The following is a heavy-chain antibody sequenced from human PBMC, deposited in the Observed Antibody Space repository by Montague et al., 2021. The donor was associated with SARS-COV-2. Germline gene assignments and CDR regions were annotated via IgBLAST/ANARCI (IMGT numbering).Heavy chain of an antibody. D-gene: IGHD2-15*01. CDR2: ISFTGST. CDR1: GASFTSFY. J-gene: IGHJ4*01. CDR3: ARKVVLADCFDF. V-gene: IGHV4-59*01. Sequence: SETLSLTCSVSGASFTSFYWSWVRQSPGTGLGWIGYISFTGSTNSNPSFKSRFTVSVDTSENQFSLKVTSVTAAVTAVYYCARKVVLADCFDFWGHGTLVTVAS.